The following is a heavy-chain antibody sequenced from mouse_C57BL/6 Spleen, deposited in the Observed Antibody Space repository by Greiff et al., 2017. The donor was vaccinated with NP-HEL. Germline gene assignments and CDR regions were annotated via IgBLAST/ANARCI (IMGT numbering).Heavy chain of an antibody. Sequence: QVQLKESGPELVKPGASVKISCKASGYTFTDYYINWVKQRPGQGLEWIGWIYPGSGNTKYHEQFKGKATLTVDTSSSTAYMQLSSLTSEDSAVYFCARGLLYYAMDYWGQGTSVTVSS. J-gene: IGHJ4*01. CDR2: IYPGSGNT. CDR1: GYTFTDYY. D-gene: IGHD1-1*01. V-gene: IGHV1-84*01. CDR3: ARGLLYYAMDY.